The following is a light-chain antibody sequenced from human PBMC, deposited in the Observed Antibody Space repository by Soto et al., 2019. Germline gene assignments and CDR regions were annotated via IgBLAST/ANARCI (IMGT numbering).Light chain of an antibody. CDR3: QQYNNWPET. J-gene: IGKJ1*01. CDR2: GAS. Sequence: EIVMTQSPATLSVSPGERATLSCRASQSVSSNLAWYQQKPGQPPRLLIYGASTRATGIPARFSGSGSGTEFTLTISSLQSEDFAVYYCQQYNNWPETFGQGTKAEIK. CDR1: QSVSSN. V-gene: IGKV3-15*01.